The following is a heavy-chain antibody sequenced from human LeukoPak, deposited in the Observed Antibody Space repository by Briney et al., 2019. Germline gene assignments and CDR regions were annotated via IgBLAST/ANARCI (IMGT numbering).Heavy chain of an antibody. V-gene: IGHV1-18*01. J-gene: IGHJ6*02. CDR3: ARGYCSGGRCYDILNYQYGMDV. CDR1: GYTFTSYG. Sequence: AAVKVSCKASGYTFTSYGISWVRQAPGQGPEWMGWISVSNGNRNYAQRLQGRVTMTTDTSTSTAYMELRSLRSDDTAVYYCARGYCSGGRCYDILNYQYGMDVWGQGTTVTVSS. CDR2: ISVSNGNR. D-gene: IGHD2-15*01.